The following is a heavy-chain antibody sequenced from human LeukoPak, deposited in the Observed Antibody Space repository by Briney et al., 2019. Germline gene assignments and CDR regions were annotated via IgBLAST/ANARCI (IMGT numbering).Heavy chain of an antibody. CDR1: GFTFGSYA. CDR2: IRYDGSNK. V-gene: IGHV3-30*02. Sequence: GESLRLSCAASGFTFGSYAMHWFRQAPGKGLEWVAFIRYDGSNKYYADSVKGRFTISRDNSKSTLYLQMNSLRTEDTAVYYCARGPRFKDPSTSGLFDPWGQGTLVTVSS. D-gene: IGHD5/OR15-5a*01. J-gene: IGHJ5*02. CDR3: ARGPRFKDPSTSGLFDP.